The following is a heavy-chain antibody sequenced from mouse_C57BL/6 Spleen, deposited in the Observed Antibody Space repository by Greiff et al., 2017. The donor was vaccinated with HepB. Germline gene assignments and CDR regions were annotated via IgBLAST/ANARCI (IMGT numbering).Heavy chain of an antibody. V-gene: IGHV3-6*01. J-gene: IGHJ2*01. CDR1: GYSITSGYY. CDR2: ISYDGSN. CDR3: ARGGEYFDY. Sequence: ESGPGLVKPSQSLSLTCSVTGYSITSGYYWNWIRQFPGNKLEWMGYISYDGSNNYNPSLKNRISITRDTSKNQFFLKLNSVTTEDTATYYCARGGEYFDYWGQGTTLTVSS.